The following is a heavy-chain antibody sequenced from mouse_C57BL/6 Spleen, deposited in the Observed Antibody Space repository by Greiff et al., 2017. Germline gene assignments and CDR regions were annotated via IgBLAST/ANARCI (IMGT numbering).Heavy chain of an antibody. D-gene: IGHD1-1*01. CDR1: GFSLSTSGMG. CDR2: IYWDDDK. CDR3: ARDYGSAGKYFDV. Sequence: QVTLKESGPGILQSSQTLSLTCSFSGFSLSTSGMGVSWIRQPSGKGLEWLAHIYWDDDKRYNPSLKSRLTISKDTSRNQVFLKITSVDTADTATYYCARDYGSAGKYFDVWGTGTTVTVSS. V-gene: IGHV8-12*01. J-gene: IGHJ1*03.